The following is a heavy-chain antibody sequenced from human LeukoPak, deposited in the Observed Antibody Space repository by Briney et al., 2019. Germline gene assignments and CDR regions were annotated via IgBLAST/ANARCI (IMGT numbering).Heavy chain of an antibody. Sequence: SETLSLTCTVTGGSISSNDYYWGWIRQPPGEGLEWIGSIFYTGNTYYNPSLKSRVTISVDTSSNHFSLKLSSVTAADTAVYYCARRPNDSSAWYYFDYWGQGTLVTVSS. CDR1: GGSISSNDYY. CDR2: IFYTGNT. CDR3: ARRPNDSSAWYYFDY. D-gene: IGHD2-8*01. V-gene: IGHV4-39*02. J-gene: IGHJ4*02.